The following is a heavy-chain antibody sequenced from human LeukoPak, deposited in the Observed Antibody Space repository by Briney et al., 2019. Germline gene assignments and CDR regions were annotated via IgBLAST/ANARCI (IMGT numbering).Heavy chain of an antibody. J-gene: IGHJ4*02. CDR2: IYSGGST. D-gene: IGHD2-8*01. CDR1: GFTFSDYY. V-gene: IGHV3-66*01. CDR3: ARDSPRIVLMPERGGCVDY. Sequence: GGSLRLSCAASGFTFSDYYMSWVRQAPGKGLEWVSVIYSGGSTYYADSVKGRFTISRDNSKNTLYLQMNSLRAEDTAVYYCARDSPRIVLMPERGGCVDYWGQGTLVTVSS.